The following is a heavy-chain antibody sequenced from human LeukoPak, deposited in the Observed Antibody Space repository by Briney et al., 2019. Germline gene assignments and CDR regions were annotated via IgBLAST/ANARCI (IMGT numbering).Heavy chain of an antibody. V-gene: IGHV4-59*01. CDR2: IYYSGST. CDR3: ATLPSSTTHDAFDI. D-gene: IGHD1-1*01. J-gene: IGHJ3*02. Sequence: SETLSLTCTVSGGSISSYYWSWIRQPPGKGLEWIGYIYYSGSTNYNPSLKSRVTISVDASKNQFSLKLSSVTAADTAVYYCATLPSSTTHDAFDIWGQGTMVTVSS. CDR1: GGSISSYY.